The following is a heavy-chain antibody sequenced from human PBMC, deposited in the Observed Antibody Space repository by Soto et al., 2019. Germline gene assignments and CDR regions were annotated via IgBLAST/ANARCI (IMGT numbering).Heavy chain of an antibody. CDR1: GGSFSGYY. CDR3: ARKYYDILTGYSEYFDY. J-gene: IGHJ4*02. CDR2: INHSGST. D-gene: IGHD3-9*01. Sequence: SETLSLTCAVYGGSFSGYYWSWIRQPPGKGLEWVGEINHSGSTNYNPSLKSRVTISVDTSKNQFSLKLSSVTAADTAVYYCARKYYDILTGYSEYFDYWGQGTLVTVSS. V-gene: IGHV4-34*01.